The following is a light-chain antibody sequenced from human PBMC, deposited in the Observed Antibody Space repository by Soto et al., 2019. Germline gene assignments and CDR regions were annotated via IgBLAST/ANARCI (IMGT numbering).Light chain of an antibody. V-gene: IGLV2-23*01. CDR1: SSDVGSYNL. Sequence: QSALTQPASVSGSPGQSITISCTGTSSDVGSYNLVSWYQQHPGKAPKLMIYEGSTRXXGVSNRFSGSKSGNTXSLTISGXXXXXXXXYYCCSYAGSSTVVFGGGTKLTVL. CDR3: CSYAGSSTVV. J-gene: IGLJ2*01. CDR2: EGS.